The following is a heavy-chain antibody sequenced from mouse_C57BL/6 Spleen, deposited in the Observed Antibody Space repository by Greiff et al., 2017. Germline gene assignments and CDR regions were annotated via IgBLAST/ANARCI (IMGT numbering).Heavy chain of an antibody. CDR2: IDPSDSET. J-gene: IGHJ2*01. D-gene: IGHD3-1*01. V-gene: IGHV1-52*01. Sequence: VQLQQSGAELVRPGSSVKLSCKASGYTFTSYWMHWVKQRPIQGLEWIGNIDPSDSETHYNQKFKDKATLTVDKSSSTAYMQLSSLTSEDAAVYYCARGGGSGNYFDYWGQGTTLTVSS. CDR3: ARGGGSGNYFDY. CDR1: GYTFTSYW.